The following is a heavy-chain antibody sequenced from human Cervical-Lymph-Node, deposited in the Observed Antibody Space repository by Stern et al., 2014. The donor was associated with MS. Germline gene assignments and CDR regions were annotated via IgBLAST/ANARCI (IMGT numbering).Heavy chain of an antibody. CDR3: ARHDGWLPHY. V-gene: IGHV4-39*01. J-gene: IGHJ4*02. CDR2: IYYSGTT. CDR1: GGSISRSTYY. D-gene: IGHD5-12*01. Sequence: QVQLGQSGPGLVKPSETLSLTCSVSGGSISRSTYYWGWIRQPPGKGLEWIGSIYYSGTTYYNPSLKSRVTIDTSTNPFSLRLTSGTAADTAVYYCARHDGWLPHYWSQGTLVTVSS.